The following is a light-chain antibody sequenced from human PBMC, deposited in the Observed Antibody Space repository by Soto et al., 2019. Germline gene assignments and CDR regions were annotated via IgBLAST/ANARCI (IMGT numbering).Light chain of an antibody. J-gene: IGLJ2*01. CDR2: EVS. CDR1: SSDVGGYHY. V-gene: IGLV2-14*01. Sequence: QSAPTQPASVSGSPGQSITISCTGTSSDVGGYHYVSWYQQHPGKAPKLMIYEVSNRPSGVSNRFSGSKSGNTASLTISGLQAEDEADYYCSSYTSSSTVVFGGGTKLTVL. CDR3: SSYTSSSTVV.